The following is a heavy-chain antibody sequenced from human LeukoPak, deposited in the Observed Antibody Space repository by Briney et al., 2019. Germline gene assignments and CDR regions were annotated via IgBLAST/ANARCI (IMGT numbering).Heavy chain of an antibody. CDR2: INHSGST. Sequence: PSETLSLTCAVYGGSFSGYYWSWIRQPPGKGPEWIGEINHSGSTNYNPSLKSRVTISVDTSKNQFSLKLSSVTAADTAVYYCARLRHKNYYGSGLNYYYMDVWGKGTTVTISS. CDR3: ARLRHKNYYGSGLNYYYMDV. J-gene: IGHJ6*03. V-gene: IGHV4-34*01. CDR1: GGSFSGYY. D-gene: IGHD3-10*01.